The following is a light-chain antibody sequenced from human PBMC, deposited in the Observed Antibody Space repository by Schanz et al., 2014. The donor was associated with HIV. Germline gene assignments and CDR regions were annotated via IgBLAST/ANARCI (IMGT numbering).Light chain of an antibody. Sequence: QSALTQPASVSGSPGQSITISCTGTSSDIGVYNYVSWYQQPPSKAPKLMIYDVSIRPSGISNRFSGSKSGNTASLTISGLQAEDEADYYCSSYTSSSTLGFVFGSGTKPTVL. V-gene: IGLV2-14*03. CDR2: DVS. CDR1: SSDIGVYNY. CDR3: SSYTSSSTLGFV. J-gene: IGLJ1*01.